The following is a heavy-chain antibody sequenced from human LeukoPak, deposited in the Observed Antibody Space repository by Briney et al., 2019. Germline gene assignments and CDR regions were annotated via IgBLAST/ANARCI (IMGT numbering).Heavy chain of an antibody. CDR1: GYTFTSYY. J-gene: IGHJ4*02. V-gene: IGHV1-46*01. Sequence: GASVKVSCKASGYTFTSYYMHWVRQAPGQGLEWMGIINPSGGSTSYAQKFQGRVTMTRDTSTSTVYMELSSLRSEDTAVYYCARGGYDSSGYYPPYHYWGQGTLVTVSS. CDR3: ARGGYDSSGYYPPYHY. D-gene: IGHD3-22*01. CDR2: INPSGGST.